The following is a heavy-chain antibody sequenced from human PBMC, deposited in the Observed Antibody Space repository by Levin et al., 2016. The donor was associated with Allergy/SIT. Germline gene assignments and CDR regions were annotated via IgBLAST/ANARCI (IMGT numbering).Heavy chain of an antibody. D-gene: IGHD6-19*01. V-gene: IGHV3-64D*06. J-gene: IGHJ4*02. CDR2: ISSNGGST. CDR3: VKDLVAGDHGIDY. Sequence: WIRQPPGKGLEYVSAISSNGGSTYYADSVKGRFTISRDNSKNTLYLQMSSLRAEDTAVYYCVKDLVAGDHGIDYWGQGTLVTVSS.